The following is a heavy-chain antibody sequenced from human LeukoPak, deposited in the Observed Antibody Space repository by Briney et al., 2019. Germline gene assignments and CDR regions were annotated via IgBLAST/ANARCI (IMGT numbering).Heavy chain of an antibody. CDR3: ARGGQPHSFDI. Sequence: GSLRLSCAASGFTFSSYSMNWVRQAPGKGLEWVSHIGSSGNDIYYADSVKGRFTISRDNAKNSLYLQMNSLTGKDTAVHYCARGGQPHSFDIWGQGTMVTVSS. CDR2: IGSSGNDI. CDR1: GFTFSSYS. J-gene: IGHJ3*02. V-gene: IGHV3-48*01. D-gene: IGHD2-2*01.